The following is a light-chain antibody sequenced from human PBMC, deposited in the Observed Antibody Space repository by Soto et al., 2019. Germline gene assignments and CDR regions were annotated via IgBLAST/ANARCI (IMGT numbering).Light chain of an antibody. CDR2: DVF. Sequence: QSALTQPRSVSGSPGQSVTVSCTGSNSDVGAYKYVSWYQQHPGKAPKLMIFDVFKRPSGVPDRFSGSKSGNTASLTISGLQAEDEADYYCCTYAGRHYVFGTGTKLTVL. CDR1: NSDVGAYKY. V-gene: IGLV2-11*01. CDR3: CTYAGRHYV. J-gene: IGLJ1*01.